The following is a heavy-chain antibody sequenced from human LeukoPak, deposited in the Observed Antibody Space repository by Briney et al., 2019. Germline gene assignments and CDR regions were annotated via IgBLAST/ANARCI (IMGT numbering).Heavy chain of an antibody. J-gene: IGHJ4*02. CDR2: ISGSGGST. CDR1: GFTFSSYA. Sequence: GGSLRLSCAASGFTFSSYAMSWVRQAPGKGLEWVSAISGSGGSTYYADSVKGRFTISRDNSMNTLYLQMNSLRAEDTAVYYCAKDEPYGATTGTTGGDYWGQGTLVTVSS. CDR3: AKDEPYGATTGTTGGDY. V-gene: IGHV3-23*01. D-gene: IGHD1-1*01.